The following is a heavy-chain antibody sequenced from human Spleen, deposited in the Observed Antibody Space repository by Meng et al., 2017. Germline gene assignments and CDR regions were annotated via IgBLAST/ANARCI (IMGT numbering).Heavy chain of an antibody. CDR3: TRDGYSDCSRTSCFDY. V-gene: IGHV7-4-1*02. CDR1: GSTLTSYA. J-gene: IGHJ4*02. CDR2: INTKTGNP. Sequence: HAQSCQSGSELRTPGALVKVSCKASGSTLTSYAINWLRQAPGQGLEWMGWINTKTGNPTYAQGFTGRLVFSLDTSVSTAYLQISGLKADDTAVYYCTRDGYSDCSRTSCFDYWGQGTLVTVSS. D-gene: IGHD2-2*01.